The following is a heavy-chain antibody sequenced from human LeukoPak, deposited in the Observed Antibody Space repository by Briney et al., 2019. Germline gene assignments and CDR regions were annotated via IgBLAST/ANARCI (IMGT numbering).Heavy chain of an antibody. CDR1: GFPFSTYA. CDR3: VRSLDY. CDR2: ITGSGGFT. J-gene: IGHJ4*02. V-gene: IGHV3-23*01. Sequence: AGGSLRLSCAASGFPFSTYAMNWVRQAPGKGLEWVSVITGSGGFTQYADSVKGRFTISRDNSKNTVYLQMNSLRVEDMALYYCVRSLDYWGQGTLVTVSS.